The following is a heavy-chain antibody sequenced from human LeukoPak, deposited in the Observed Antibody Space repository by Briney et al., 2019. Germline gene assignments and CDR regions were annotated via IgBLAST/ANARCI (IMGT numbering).Heavy chain of an antibody. J-gene: IGHJ4*02. V-gene: IGHV4-59*12. CDR1: DGSISAYY. CDR2: IYYSGST. Sequence: PSETLSLTCTVSDGSISAYYWSWIRQPPGKGLEWIVYIYYSGSTSYNPSVNSRVTISVDTPNNHFSLKLSSVTAADTAVYYCARGLYYYDSGSYFYYFDYWGQGTLVTVSS. D-gene: IGHD3-10*01. CDR3: ARGLYYYDSGSYFYYFDY.